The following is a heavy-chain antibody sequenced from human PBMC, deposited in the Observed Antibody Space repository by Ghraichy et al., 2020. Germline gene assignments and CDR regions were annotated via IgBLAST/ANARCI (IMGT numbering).Heavy chain of an antibody. CDR2: IYYSGSA. V-gene: IGHV4-39*01. CDR3: ARTLLGASGSYYNRGFDY. CDR1: GGSISSSSYY. D-gene: IGHD3-10*01. Sequence: SETLSLTCTVSGGSISSSSYYWGWIRQPPGKGLEWIGSIYYSGSAYYNPSLKSRVTISVDTSKNHFSLKLNSVTAADSAVYYCARTLLGASGSYYNRGFDYWGQGTLVTVSS. J-gene: IGHJ4*02.